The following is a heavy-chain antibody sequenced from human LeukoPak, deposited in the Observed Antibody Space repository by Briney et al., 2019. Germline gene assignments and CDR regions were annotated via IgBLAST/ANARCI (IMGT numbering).Heavy chain of an antibody. CDR3: ASGGLLWFGEFQNYFDY. Sequence: SETLSLTCTVSGGSISSSSYYWGWIRQPPGKGLEWIGSIYHSGGTYYNPSLKSRVTISVDTSKNQFSLKLSSVTAADTAVYYCASGGLLWFGEFQNYFDYWGQGTLVTVSS. V-gene: IGHV4-39*01. J-gene: IGHJ4*02. CDR2: IYHSGGT. CDR1: GGSISSSSYY. D-gene: IGHD3-10*01.